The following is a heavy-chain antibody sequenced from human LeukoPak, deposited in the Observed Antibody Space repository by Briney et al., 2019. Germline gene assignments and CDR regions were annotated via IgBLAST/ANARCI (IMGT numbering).Heavy chain of an antibody. V-gene: IGHV4-39*07. Sequence: SETLSLTCNVSGGSISGSSYYWGWIRQPPGKGLEWIGSIFYSGSNYYNPSLKSRVTISVDTSKNQFSLKLGSVTAADTAVYYCARGALPHCGGDCYYFDYWGQGTLVTVSS. J-gene: IGHJ4*02. CDR3: ARGALPHCGGDCYYFDY. CDR2: IFYSGSN. CDR1: GGSISGSSYY. D-gene: IGHD2-21*02.